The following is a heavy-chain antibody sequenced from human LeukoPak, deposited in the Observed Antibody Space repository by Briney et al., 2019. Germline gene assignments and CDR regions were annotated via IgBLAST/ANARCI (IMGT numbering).Heavy chain of an antibody. CDR1: GFTFSTYA. CDR3: ARYCVTTNCDVRSHYGMDV. D-gene: IGHD2-2*01. CDR2: ISGGGDRT. Sequence: GGSLRLSCAASGFTFSTYAMSWVRQPPGKGLEWVSAISGGGDRTYNADSVEGRSTVARTNTKNTPHQQTNSPTPEAPAEYYCARYCVTTNCDVRSHYGMDVWGQGSTVTVSS. J-gene: IGHJ6*02. V-gene: IGHV3-23*01.